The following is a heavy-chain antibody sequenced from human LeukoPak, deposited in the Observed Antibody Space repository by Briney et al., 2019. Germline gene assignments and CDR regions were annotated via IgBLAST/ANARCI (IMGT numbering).Heavy chain of an antibody. D-gene: IGHD3-3*01. CDR3: ARVRFLEWLPRTPYYYGMDV. Sequence: ASVKVSCKASGYTFTGYYMHWVRQAPGQGLEWMGRINPNSGGTNYAQKFQGRVTMTRDTSISTAYMELSRLRSDDTAVYYCARVRFLEWLPRTPYYYGMDVWGQGTTVTVSS. CDR2: INPNSGGT. CDR1: GYTFTGYY. V-gene: IGHV1-2*06. J-gene: IGHJ6*02.